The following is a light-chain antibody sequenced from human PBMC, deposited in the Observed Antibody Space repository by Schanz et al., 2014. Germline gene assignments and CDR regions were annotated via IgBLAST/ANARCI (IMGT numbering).Light chain of an antibody. CDR1: QGIGDA. J-gene: IGKJ1*01. CDR2: AAT. CDR3: LQDYTYSWT. Sequence: AIQMTQSPSSLSASVGDRVNITCRARQGIGDALGWYQQKPGQAPNLLIYAATHLRSGVSSRFSGSGSGTDFTLTISSLQPEDFATYFCLQDYTYSWTFGQGTMVDFK. V-gene: IGKV1-6*01.